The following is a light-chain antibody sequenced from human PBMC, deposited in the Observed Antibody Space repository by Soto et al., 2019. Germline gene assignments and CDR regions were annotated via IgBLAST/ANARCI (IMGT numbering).Light chain of an antibody. Sequence: QLVLTQPASVSGSPGQSITISCTGTSSDIGSHNFVSWYQQRPGKAPKLMIFEVTKRPSGVSNRFSASKSGNTASLTISGVQAEDEADDYCCSYAGTTPWVFGGGTKLT. V-gene: IGLV2-23*02. J-gene: IGLJ3*02. CDR3: CSYAGTTPWV. CDR1: SSDIGSHNF. CDR2: EVT.